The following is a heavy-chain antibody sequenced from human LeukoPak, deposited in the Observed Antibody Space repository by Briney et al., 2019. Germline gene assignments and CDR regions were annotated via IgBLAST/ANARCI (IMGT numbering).Heavy chain of an antibody. D-gene: IGHD4-23*01. J-gene: IGHJ4*02. CDR3: ARVDGGNSVANY. CDR2: IIPIFGTA. CDR1: GGTFSSYA. V-gene: IGHV1-69*13. Sequence: GASVKVSCKASGGTFSSYAISWVRQAPGQGFEWMGGIIPIFGTANYAQRFQGRVTITADESTSTAYMELSSLRSEDTAVYYCARVDGGNSVANYWGQGTLVTVSS.